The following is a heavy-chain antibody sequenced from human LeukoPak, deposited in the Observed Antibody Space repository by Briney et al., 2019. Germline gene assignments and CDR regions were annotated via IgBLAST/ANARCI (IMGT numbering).Heavy chain of an antibody. CDR2: IYSGGST. Sequence: GGSLRLSCAASGFTVSSNYMSWVRQAPGKGLEWVSVIYSGGSTYYADSVKGRFTISRDNSKNTLYLQMNSLRAEDTAAYYCARDLQYCSGGSCYDDFDYWGQGTLVTVSS. V-gene: IGHV3-66*01. CDR3: ARDLQYCSGGSCYDDFDY. J-gene: IGHJ4*02. CDR1: GFTVSSNY. D-gene: IGHD2-15*01.